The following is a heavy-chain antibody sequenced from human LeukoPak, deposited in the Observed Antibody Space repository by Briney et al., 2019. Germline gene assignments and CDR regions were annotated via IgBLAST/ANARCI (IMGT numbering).Heavy chain of an antibody. V-gene: IGHV5-51*01. CDR2: IYPGDSDT. D-gene: IGHD1-1*01. CDR1: GYSFTSYW. CDR3: ARSTGTTIYYGAAFDI. Sequence: GESLKISCKGSGYSFTSYWIGWVRQMPGKGLAWMGIIYPGDSDTRYSPSFQGQVTISADKSISTAYLQWSSLKASDTAMYYCARSTGTTIYYGAAFDIWGQGTMVTVSS. J-gene: IGHJ3*02.